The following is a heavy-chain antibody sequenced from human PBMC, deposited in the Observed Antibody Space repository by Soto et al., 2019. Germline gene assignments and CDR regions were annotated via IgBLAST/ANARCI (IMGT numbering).Heavy chain of an antibody. V-gene: IGHV1-58*01. J-gene: IGHJ5*02. CDR1: GFTFTSSA. Sequence: GASVKVSCKASGFTFTSSAVQWVRQARGQRLEWIGWIVVGSGNTNYAQKFQERVTITRDMSTSTAYMELSSLRSEDTAVYYCAARQYYYDSSGYYSWFDPWGQGTLVTVSS. CDR2: IVVGSGNT. D-gene: IGHD3-22*01. CDR3: AARQYYYDSSGYYSWFDP.